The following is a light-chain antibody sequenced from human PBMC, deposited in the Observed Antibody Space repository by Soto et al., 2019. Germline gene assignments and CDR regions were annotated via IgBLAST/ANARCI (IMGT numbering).Light chain of an antibody. Sequence: DIRVPQPPPAPEASTAVTVTITSLDIQAFSSWLGWHPQTPGRALSLLVYDDYTLQSGVASRFSGSGSGTEFTLIISGLHPDDSATYYCQQYTNTINPWMLGQGTKV. CDR1: QAFSSW. V-gene: IGKV1-5*01. CDR2: DDY. CDR3: QQYTNTINPWM. J-gene: IGKJ1*01.